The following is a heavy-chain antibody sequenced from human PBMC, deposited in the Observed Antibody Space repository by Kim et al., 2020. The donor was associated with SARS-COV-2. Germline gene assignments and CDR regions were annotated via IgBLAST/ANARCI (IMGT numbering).Heavy chain of an antibody. CDR2: INTDGSST. CDR1: GFTFSNYW. V-gene: IGHV3-74*01. Sequence: GGSLRLSCAASGFTFSNYWMHWVRQIPGKGLVWVARINTDGSSTAYADSVKDRFTISRDNAKNTLYLQMSSLGAEDTAIYYCVRDLSYYGDAFDFWGQGTLVTVSS. D-gene: IGHD4-17*01. J-gene: IGHJ4*02. CDR3: VRDLSYYGDAFDF.